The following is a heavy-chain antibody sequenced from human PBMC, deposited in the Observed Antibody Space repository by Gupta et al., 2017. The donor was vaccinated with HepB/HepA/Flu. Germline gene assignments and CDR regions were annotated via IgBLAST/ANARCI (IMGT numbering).Heavy chain of an antibody. CDR3: YSGFGSGCYDGFVG. Sequence: QVQLQESGPGLVKPSQTLSLTCTVSGGSISSGDYYWSWIRQPPGKGLEWIGYIPYSGSTDHNPSHTTRVTIAVDTSKNQFSLTPRTVTAADTAVEDCYSGFGSGCYDGFVGGGHRPTV. V-gene: IGHV4-30-4*01. D-gene: IGHD3-3*01. CDR1: GGSISSGDYY. J-gene: IGHJ6*01. CDR2: IPYSGST.